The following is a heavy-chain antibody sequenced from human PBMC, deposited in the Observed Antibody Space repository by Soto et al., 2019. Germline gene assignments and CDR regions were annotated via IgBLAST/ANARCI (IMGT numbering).Heavy chain of an antibody. Sequence: GGSLRLSCAASGFNFRAFAMSWVRQAPGKGLEWVSEISGDGSEEWFADSVKGRFTISRDNAKNSLYLQMNSLRAEDTAVYYCARGDYYDTSGPFSDAFDIWGQGTMVTVSS. V-gene: IGHV3-7*02. J-gene: IGHJ3*02. D-gene: IGHD3-22*01. CDR3: ARGDYYDTSGPFSDAFDI. CDR2: ISGDGSEE. CDR1: GFNFRAFA.